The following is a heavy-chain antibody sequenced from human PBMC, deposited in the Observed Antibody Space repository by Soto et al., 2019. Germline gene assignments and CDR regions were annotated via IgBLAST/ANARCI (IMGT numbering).Heavy chain of an antibody. J-gene: IGHJ4*02. CDR3: ARDRGYSGYELDY. Sequence: ASVKVSCKASGDSFIGYYIHWVRQAPGQGLEWMGWMTPNSGGTDYAQKFQGRVTMTRDTSISTAYMELNSLSSDDTAVYYCARDRGYSGYELDYWTQGTLVPVSS. V-gene: IGHV1-2*02. CDR2: MTPNSGGT. CDR1: GDSFIGYY. D-gene: IGHD5-12*01.